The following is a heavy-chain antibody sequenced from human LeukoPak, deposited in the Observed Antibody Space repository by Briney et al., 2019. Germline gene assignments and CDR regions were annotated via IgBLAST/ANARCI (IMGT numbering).Heavy chain of an antibody. CDR1: GFSLSTSGVG. J-gene: IGHJ4*02. Sequence: SGPTLVNPTQTLTLTCTFSGFSLSTSGVGVGWIRQPPGKALEWLALIYWNDDKRYSPSLKSRLTITKDTSKNQVVLTMTNMDPVDTATYYCAHRRQDIVVVPAAMYYFDYWGQGTLVTVSS. CDR3: AHRRQDIVVVPAAMYYFDY. D-gene: IGHD2-2*01. CDR2: IYWNDDK. V-gene: IGHV2-5*01.